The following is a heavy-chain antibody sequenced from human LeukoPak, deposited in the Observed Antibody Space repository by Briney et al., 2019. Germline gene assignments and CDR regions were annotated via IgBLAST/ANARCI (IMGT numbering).Heavy chain of an antibody. CDR1: GYTFTTHD. J-gene: IGHJ4*02. V-gene: IGHV1-8*01. Sequence: ASVKVSCRTSGYTFTTHDINWVRQATGQAIEWMGWMNPKSGNTGYAQKFQGRVTMTRNTSISTAYMELSSLRSEDSAVCYCAWRDGYSFDFWGQGTLVTVSS. CDR3: AWRDGYSFDF. CDR2: MNPKSGNT. D-gene: IGHD5-24*01.